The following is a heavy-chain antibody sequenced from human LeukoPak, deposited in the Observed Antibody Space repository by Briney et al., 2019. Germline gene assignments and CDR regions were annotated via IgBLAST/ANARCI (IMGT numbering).Heavy chain of an antibody. V-gene: IGHV4-38-2*01. CDR2: IYHSGST. CDR1: GYSISSGYY. J-gene: IGHJ4*02. CDR3: AQQSLRSPDY. Sequence: PSETLSLTCAVSGYSISSGYYWGWIRQPPGKGLEWIGNIYHSGSTYYNPSLKSRVTISVDTSKNQFSLKLSSMTAADTAVYYCAQQSLRSPDYWGQGTLVTVSS. D-gene: IGHD3-16*01.